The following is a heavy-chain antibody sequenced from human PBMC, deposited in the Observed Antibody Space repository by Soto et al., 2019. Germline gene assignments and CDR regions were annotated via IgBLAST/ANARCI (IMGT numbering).Heavy chain of an antibody. CDR3: ALGGYYYYYGMDV. D-gene: IGHD3-16*01. CDR2: IYYSGST. CDR1: GGSISSYY. J-gene: IGHJ6*01. V-gene: IGHV4-59*08. Sequence: PSETLSLTCTVSGGSISSYYWSWIRQPPGKGLEWIGYIYYSGSTNYNPSLKSRVTISVDTSKNQCSLKLSSVTAADTAVYYCALGGYYYYYGMDVWGQGTTVTVSS.